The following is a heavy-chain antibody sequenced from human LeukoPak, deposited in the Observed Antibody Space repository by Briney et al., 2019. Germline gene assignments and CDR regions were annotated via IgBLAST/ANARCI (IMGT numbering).Heavy chain of an antibody. D-gene: IGHD6-25*01. CDR3: AKSGSRETVDY. CDR2: IRGSDSRT. J-gene: IGHJ4*02. CDR1: GFTFSSDA. Sequence: GGSLRLSCAASGFTFSSDAMSWVRQTPGKGLECVSTIRGSDSRTYYADSVKGRFTISRDNSTNTLYLQMNSLRAGDTAVYYCAKSGSRETVDYWGQGTLATVSS. V-gene: IGHV3-23*01.